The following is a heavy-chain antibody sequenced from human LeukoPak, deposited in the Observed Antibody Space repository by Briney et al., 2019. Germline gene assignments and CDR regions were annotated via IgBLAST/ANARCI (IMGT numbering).Heavy chain of an antibody. CDR2: ISYDGSNK. D-gene: IGHD5-18*01. CDR3: ARGFLGTAPGYYYYYGMDV. V-gene: IGHV3-30-3*01. Sequence: GGSLRLSCAASGFTFSSYAMHWVRQAPGKGLEWVAVISYDGSNKYNADSVKGRFTISRDSSKNTLYLQMNSLRAEDTAVYYCARGFLGTAPGYYYYYGMDVWGQGTTVTVSS. J-gene: IGHJ6*02. CDR1: GFTFSSYA.